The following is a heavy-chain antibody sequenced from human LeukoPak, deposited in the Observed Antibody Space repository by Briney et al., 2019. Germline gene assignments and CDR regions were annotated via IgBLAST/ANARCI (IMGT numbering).Heavy chain of an antibody. CDR3: CTDRPPPDYDTSGYYYNAFYI. CDR2: FKSKAHGGTT. Sequence: GGSLRLSCVASGFTFSEAWMHWVRQAPGKGLEWVGRFKSKAHGGTTDYSAPVKGRFIMSRDDSKNTLYLQMNSLKIEDTAVYFCCTDRPPPDYDTSGYYYNAFYIWGQGTMVTVSS. D-gene: IGHD3-22*01. V-gene: IGHV3-15*01. CDR1: GFTFSEAW. J-gene: IGHJ3*02.